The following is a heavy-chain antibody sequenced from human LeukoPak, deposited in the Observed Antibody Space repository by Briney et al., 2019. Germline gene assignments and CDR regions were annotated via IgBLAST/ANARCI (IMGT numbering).Heavy chain of an antibody. CDR1: VFTFTGYY. D-gene: IGHD3-10*01. CDR2: ITDSGSST. V-gene: IGHV3-64*01. J-gene: IGHJ4*02. CDR3: ARSTRYFGSAMYYFDD. Sequence: GGSLRLSCAASVFTFTGYYLHWVRQTPGKGLEYISTITDSGSSTYHTNSVRGRFTISRDNSKNTLYLQMGSLRTGDTAVYYCARSTRYFGSAMYYFDDWGQGTLLTVSS.